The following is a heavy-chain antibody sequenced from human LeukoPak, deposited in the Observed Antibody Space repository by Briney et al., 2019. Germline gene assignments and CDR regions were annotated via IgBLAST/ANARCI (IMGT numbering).Heavy chain of an antibody. Sequence: ASVKVSCKASGYTFTGNHMHWVRQAPGQGLEWMGWINPNSGGTNYAQKFQGRVTMTRDTSISTAYMELSRLRSDDTAVYYCARERKRHQKYSSGSQVDYWGQGTLVTVSS. CDR3: ARERKRHQKYSSGSQVDY. CDR1: GYTFTGNH. V-gene: IGHV1-2*02. J-gene: IGHJ4*02. D-gene: IGHD6-19*01. CDR2: INPNSGGT.